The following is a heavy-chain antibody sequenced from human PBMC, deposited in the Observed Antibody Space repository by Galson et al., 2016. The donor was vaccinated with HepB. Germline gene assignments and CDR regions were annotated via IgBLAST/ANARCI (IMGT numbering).Heavy chain of an antibody. J-gene: IGHJ4*02. D-gene: IGHD7-27*01. CDR1: GYTFSRFW. V-gene: IGHV5-51*01. CDR2: IYPHDSDA. CDR3: ARQQGGLGPRPVDI. Sequence: QSGAEVKKSGESLKISCKASGYTFSRFWIGWVRQMPGKGLEWMGVIYPHDSDARYSPSFQGQITISADKSTSTVYLHWSTLKAPDTAMYYCARQQGGLGPRPVDIWGQGTPVFVSS.